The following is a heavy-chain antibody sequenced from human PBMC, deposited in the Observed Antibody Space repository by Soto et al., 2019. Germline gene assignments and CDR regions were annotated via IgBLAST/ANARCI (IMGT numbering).Heavy chain of an antibody. Sequence: GASVKVSCKASGGTFSSYAISWVRQAPGQGLEWMGGIIPIFGTANYVQKFQGRVTITADESTSTAYMELSSLRSEDTAVYYCARAGRSGYDLGYYYGMDVWGQGTTVTVSS. CDR2: IIPIFGTA. J-gene: IGHJ6*02. D-gene: IGHD5-12*01. CDR3: ARAGRSGYDLGYYYGMDV. CDR1: GGTFSSYA. V-gene: IGHV1-69*13.